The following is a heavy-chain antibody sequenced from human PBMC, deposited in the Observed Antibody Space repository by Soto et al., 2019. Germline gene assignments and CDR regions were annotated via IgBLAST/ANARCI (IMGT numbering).Heavy chain of an antibody. CDR2: IIPIFGAA. CDR1: GGTFSSYA. D-gene: IGHD3-10*01. CDR3: ARDLADYYGSGSYYKPPPMDV. Sequence: SVKVSCEASGGTFSSYAISWVRQAPGQGLEWMGGIIPIFGAANYAQKFQGRVTITADESASTAYMELSSLRSEDTAVYYCARDLADYYGSGSYYKPPPMDVWGQGPTVTV. J-gene: IGHJ6*02. V-gene: IGHV1-69*13.